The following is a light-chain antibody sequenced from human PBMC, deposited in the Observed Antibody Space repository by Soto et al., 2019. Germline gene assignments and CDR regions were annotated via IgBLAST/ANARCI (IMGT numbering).Light chain of an antibody. Sequence: EIVLTQSPVTLSLSPGERGTLSCGASQSVSRSYLAWYQQKPGLAPRLLIYDASSRATGTPDRFSGSGSGTDFTLTISRLEPEDVAVYYCKQYGSSPFTFGQGTRLEIK. CDR3: KQYGSSPFT. J-gene: IGKJ5*01. CDR1: QSVSRSY. CDR2: DAS. V-gene: IGKV3D-20*01.